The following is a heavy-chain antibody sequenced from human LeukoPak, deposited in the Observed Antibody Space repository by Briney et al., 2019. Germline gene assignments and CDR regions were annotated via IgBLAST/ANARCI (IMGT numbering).Heavy chain of an antibody. CDR2: ISGSGSST. V-gene: IGHV3-23*01. J-gene: IGHJ4*02. Sequence: GGSLRLSCAASGFTFSSYAMSWVRQAPGKGLEWVSAISGSGSSTYSADSVKGRFTISRDNSKNTLYLQMNSLRAEDTAVYYCANLNYYDSSMEDWGQGTLVTVSS. D-gene: IGHD3-22*01. CDR1: GFTFSSYA. CDR3: ANLNYYDSSMED.